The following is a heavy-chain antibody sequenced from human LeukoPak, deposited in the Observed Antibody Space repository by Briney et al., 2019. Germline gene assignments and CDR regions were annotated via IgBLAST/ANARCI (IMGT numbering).Heavy chain of an antibody. CDR2: INHSGST. CDR1: GGSISSSGYS. Sequence: SETLSLTCTVSGGSISSSGYSWSWIRQPPGKGLEWIGEINHSGSTNYNPSLKSRVTISVDTSKNQFSLKLSSVTAADTAVYYCAREISGGDGYNPGGPDYWGQGTLVTVSS. CDR3: AREISGGDGYNPGGPDY. D-gene: IGHD5-24*01. V-gene: IGHV4-39*07. J-gene: IGHJ4*02.